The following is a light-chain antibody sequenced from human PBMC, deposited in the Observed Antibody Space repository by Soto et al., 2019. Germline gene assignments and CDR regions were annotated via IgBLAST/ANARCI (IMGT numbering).Light chain of an antibody. Sequence: SVLTQPASVSGSPGQSITISCTGTSSDVGSYQYVSWYQQHPGKAPKLIIYEVSNRPSGVSNRFSGSKSGNTASLTISGLQAEDDGDYYCSSYTINSALYVFGSGTKVTVL. CDR2: EVS. CDR1: SSDVGSYQY. V-gene: IGLV2-14*01. CDR3: SSYTINSALYV. J-gene: IGLJ1*01.